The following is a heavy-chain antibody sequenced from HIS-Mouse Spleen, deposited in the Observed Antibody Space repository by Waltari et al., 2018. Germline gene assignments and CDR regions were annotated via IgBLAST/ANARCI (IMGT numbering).Heavy chain of an antibody. CDR3: AREIMVRGVIRDYYYGMDV. D-gene: IGHD3-10*01. Sequence: KPSETLSLTCTVSGGSISSYYWSWIRQPAGKGLEWIGRIYTSGSTNYNPSLKSRVTMSVDTSKNQFSLKLSSVTAADTAVYYCAREIMVRGVIRDYYYGMDVWGQGTTVTVSS. CDR1: GGSISSYY. V-gene: IGHV4-4*07. J-gene: IGHJ6*02. CDR2: IYTSGST.